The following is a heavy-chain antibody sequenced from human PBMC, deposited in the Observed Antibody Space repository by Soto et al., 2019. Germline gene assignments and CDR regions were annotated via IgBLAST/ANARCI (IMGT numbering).Heavy chain of an antibody. CDR2: IDRDDDK. D-gene: IGHD6-13*01. Sequence: SGPTLVNPTQTLTLTCTFSGFSLSTSGMCVSWIRQPPGKALEWLARIDRDDDKYYSTSLKTRLTISKDTSKNQVVLTMTNMDPVDTATYYCARYIAAAGSFDYWGQGTLVTVSS. J-gene: IGHJ4*02. CDR3: ARYIAAAGSFDY. V-gene: IGHV2-70*11. CDR1: GFSLSTSGMC.